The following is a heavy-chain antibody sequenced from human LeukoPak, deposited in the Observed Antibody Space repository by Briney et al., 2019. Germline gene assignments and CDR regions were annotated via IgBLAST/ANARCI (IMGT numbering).Heavy chain of an antibody. Sequence: GRSLRLSCTASGFTFDDYAMHWVRQVPGKGLEWVSGISWNSGRTDYADSVKGRFTISRDNAKNSLYLQMNSVRAEDMALYYCAKDMGYSSTGAFDIRGQGTMVSVSS. CDR2: ISWNSGRT. D-gene: IGHD6-19*01. V-gene: IGHV3-9*03. J-gene: IGHJ3*02. CDR3: AKDMGYSSTGAFDI. CDR1: GFTFDDYA.